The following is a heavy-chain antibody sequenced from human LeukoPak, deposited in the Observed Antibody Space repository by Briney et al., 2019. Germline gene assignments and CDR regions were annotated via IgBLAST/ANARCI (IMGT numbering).Heavy chain of an antibody. V-gene: IGHV3-23*01. CDR3: AKESHLAVDGHRGDLDY. J-gene: IGHJ4*02. CDR1: GFTFSSYA. D-gene: IGHD6-19*01. CDR2: ISGSGGST. Sequence: GGSLRLSCAASGFTFSSYAMSWVRQAPGKGLEWVSAISGSGGSTYYADSVKGRFTISRDNSKNTLYLQMNSLRAEDTAVYYCAKESHLAVDGHRGDLDYWGQGTLVNVSS.